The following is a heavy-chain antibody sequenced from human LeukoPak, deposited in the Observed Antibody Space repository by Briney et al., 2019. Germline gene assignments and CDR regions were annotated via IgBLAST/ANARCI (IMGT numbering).Heavy chain of an antibody. CDR3: ARWYSSSWYYFDY. CDR2: IYYSGST. Sequence: SETLSLTCTVCGGSISSGGYYWRWIRQHPGKGLEWIVYIYYSGSTYYKPSLKSRVTISVDTYKNQFSRKLSSVTAADTAVYYCARWYSSSWYYFDYWDQGTLVTVSS. V-gene: IGHV4-31*03. CDR1: GGSISSGGYY. D-gene: IGHD6-13*01. J-gene: IGHJ4*02.